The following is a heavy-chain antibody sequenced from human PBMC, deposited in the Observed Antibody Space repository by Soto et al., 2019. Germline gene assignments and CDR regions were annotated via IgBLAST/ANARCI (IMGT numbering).Heavy chain of an antibody. CDR1: GGSISSYY. Sequence: SETLSLTCTVSGGSISSYYWSWIRQPPGKGLEWIGYIYYSGSTNYNPSLKSRVTISVDTSKNQFSLKLSSVTAADTAVYYCAREADEYYFDYWGQGTLVTV. CDR2: IYYSGST. CDR3: AREADEYYFDY. V-gene: IGHV4-59*01. J-gene: IGHJ4*02.